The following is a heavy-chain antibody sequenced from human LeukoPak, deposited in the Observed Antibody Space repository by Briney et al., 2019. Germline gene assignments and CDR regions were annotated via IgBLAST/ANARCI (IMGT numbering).Heavy chain of an antibody. CDR2: INTGSTTI. CDR1: GFTFSPYT. V-gene: IGHV3-48*01. Sequence: GGSLRPSCAASGFTFSPYTMHWFRQPPGKGLEWVSYINTGSTTIYYADSVKGRFTISRDNAKNSLYLHMNSLRAEDTAVYYCARDSSVCEFDVWGQGTMVTVSS. CDR3: ARDSSVCEFDV. D-gene: IGHD6-6*01. J-gene: IGHJ3*01.